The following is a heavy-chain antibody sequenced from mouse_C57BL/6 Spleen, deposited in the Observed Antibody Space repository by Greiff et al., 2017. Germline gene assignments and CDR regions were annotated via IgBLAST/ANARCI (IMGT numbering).Heavy chain of an antibody. CDR3: AREALRRPFDY. J-gene: IGHJ2*01. CDR2: ISDGGSYT. V-gene: IGHV5-4*01. Sequence: EVQLQESGGGLVKPGGSLKLSCAASGFTFSSYAMSWVRQTPEKRLEWVATISDGGSYTYYPDNVKGRFTISRDNAKNNLYLQMSHLKSEDTAMYYCAREALRRPFDYWGQGTTLTVSS. CDR1: GFTFSSYA.